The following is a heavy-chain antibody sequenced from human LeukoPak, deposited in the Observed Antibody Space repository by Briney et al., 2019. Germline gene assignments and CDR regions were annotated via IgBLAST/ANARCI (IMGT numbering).Heavy chain of an antibody. V-gene: IGHV1-2*06. CDR1: GYTLTELS. CDR2: IHPKNGVT. J-gene: IGHJ6*02. D-gene: IGHD7-27*01. CDR3: ATPHWGRYGMDV. Sequence: GASVKVSCKVSGYTLTELSMHWVRQAPGQGLEWMGRIHPKNGVTNYAQKFQGRVTVTRDTSISTAYMEMNSLEFDDTAVYYCATPHWGRYGMDVWGQGTTVTVSS.